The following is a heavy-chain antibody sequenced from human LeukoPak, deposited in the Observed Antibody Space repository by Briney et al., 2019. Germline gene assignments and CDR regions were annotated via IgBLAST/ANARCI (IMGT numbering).Heavy chain of an antibody. J-gene: IGHJ4*02. CDR1: GYTFTGYY. D-gene: IGHD4-17*01. Sequence: ASVKVSCKASGYTFTGYYMHWVRQASGQGLEWMGWINPNSGGTNYAQKFQGRVTMTRDTSISTAYMELSRLRSDDTAVYYCARGSGRRSPTVTTVDYWGQGTLVTVSS. CDR2: INPNSGGT. CDR3: ARGSGRRSPTVTTVDY. V-gene: IGHV1-2*02.